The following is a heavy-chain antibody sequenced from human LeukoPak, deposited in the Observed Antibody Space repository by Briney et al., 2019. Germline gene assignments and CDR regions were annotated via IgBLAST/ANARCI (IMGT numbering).Heavy chain of an antibody. CDR2: INPNSGGT. D-gene: IGHD6-19*01. CDR1: GYTFTGYY. J-gene: IGHJ5*02. CDR3: AREGPSSGWYLTWFDP. V-gene: IGHV1-2*02. Sequence: ASVKLSCKASGYTFTGYYMHWVRQAPGQGLEWMGWINPNSGGTNYAQKFQGRVTMTRDTSISTAYMELSRLRSDDTAVYYCAREGPSSGWYLTWFDPWGQGTLVTVSS.